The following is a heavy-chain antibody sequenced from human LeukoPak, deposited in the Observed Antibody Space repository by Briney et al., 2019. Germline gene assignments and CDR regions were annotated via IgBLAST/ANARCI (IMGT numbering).Heavy chain of an antibody. CDR3: ARAGRLRRYYFDY. Sequence: ASVKVSCKASGYTFTGYYMHWVRRAPGQGLEWMGWINPNSGGTNYAQKFQGRVTMTRDTSISTAYMELSRLRSDDTAVYYCARAGRLRRYYFDYWGQGTLVTVSS. CDR2: INPNSGGT. D-gene: IGHD4-17*01. J-gene: IGHJ4*02. V-gene: IGHV1-2*02. CDR1: GYTFTGYY.